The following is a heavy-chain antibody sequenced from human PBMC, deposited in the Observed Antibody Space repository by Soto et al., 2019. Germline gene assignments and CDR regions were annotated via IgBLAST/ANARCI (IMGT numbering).Heavy chain of an antibody. Sequence: QVQLVESGGGVVQPGRSLRLSCAASGFTFSSYGMHWVRQAPGKWLEWVAVISYDGSNKYYADSVKGRFTISRDNSKNTLYLQMNSLRAEDTAVYYCAKVVRGYSYGYSGFDYWGQGTLVTVSS. J-gene: IGHJ4*02. CDR3: AKVVRGYSYGYSGFDY. V-gene: IGHV3-30*18. CDR1: GFTFSSYG. CDR2: ISYDGSNK. D-gene: IGHD5-18*01.